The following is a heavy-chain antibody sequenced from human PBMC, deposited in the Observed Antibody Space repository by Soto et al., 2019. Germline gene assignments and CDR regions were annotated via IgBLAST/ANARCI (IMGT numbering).Heavy chain of an antibody. J-gene: IGHJ4*02. D-gene: IGHD3-22*01. Sequence: QVQLVQSGAEVKKPGASVKVSCKASGYTFTSYGISWVRQAPGQGLEWMGWISAYNGNTNYAQKLQGRVTMTTDTSTSTDYMELRSLRSDDTAVYYCARVPTLYDSSARYYFDYWGQGTLVTVSS. CDR3: ARVPTLYDSSARYYFDY. V-gene: IGHV1-18*01. CDR2: ISAYNGNT. CDR1: GYTFTSYG.